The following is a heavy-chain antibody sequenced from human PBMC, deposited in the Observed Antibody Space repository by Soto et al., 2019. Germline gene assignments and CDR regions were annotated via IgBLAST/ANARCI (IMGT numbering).Heavy chain of an antibody. CDR1: GGSISSSSYY. D-gene: IGHD3-22*01. CDR2: IYYSGST. CDR3: ERRLNYYDSSGYYQGAFDI. Sequence: SETLSLTCTVSGGSISSSSYYWGWIRQPPGKGLEWIGSIYYSGSTYYNPSLKSRVTISVDTSKNQFSLKLSSVTAADTAVYYCERRLNYYDSSGYYQGAFDIWGQGTMVTVSS. J-gene: IGHJ3*02. V-gene: IGHV4-39*01.